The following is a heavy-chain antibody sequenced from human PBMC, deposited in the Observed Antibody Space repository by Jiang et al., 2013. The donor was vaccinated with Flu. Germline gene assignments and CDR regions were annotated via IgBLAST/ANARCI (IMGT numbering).Heavy chain of an antibody. CDR1: FSSYA. CDR3: ASSKITIFGVVIMRLDY. J-gene: IGHJ4*02. Sequence: FSSYAISWVRQAPGQGLEWMGRIIPILGIANYAQKFQGRVTITADKSTSTAYMELSSLRSEDTAVYYCASSKITIFGVVIMRLDYWGQGTLVTVSS. V-gene: IGHV1-69*04. CDR2: IIPILGIA. D-gene: IGHD3-3*01.